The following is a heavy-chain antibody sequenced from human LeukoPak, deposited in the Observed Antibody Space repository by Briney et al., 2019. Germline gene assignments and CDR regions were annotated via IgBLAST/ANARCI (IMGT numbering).Heavy chain of an antibody. J-gene: IGHJ5*02. D-gene: IGHD3-22*01. Sequence: SETLSLTCAVSGGSIRNSSFYWGWIRQPPGKGLEWIGSIYHSETTYYNPSLKSRVIISVDTSKNQFSLKLNSVTAADTAVYYCGRPNPDSSGYYGSFDPWGQGILVTVSS. CDR3: GRPNPDSSGYYGSFDP. V-gene: IGHV4-39*01. CDR2: IYHSETT. CDR1: GGSIRNSSFY.